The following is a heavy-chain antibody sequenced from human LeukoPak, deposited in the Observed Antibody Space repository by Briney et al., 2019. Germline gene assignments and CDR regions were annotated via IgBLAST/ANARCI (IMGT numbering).Heavy chain of an antibody. CDR1: GGSISSYY. Sequence: SETLSLTCAVDGGSISSYYWGWIRQPPGKGLEWIGSIYYSGSTYYNPSLKSRVTISVDTSKNQFSLKLSSVTAADTAVYYCARESSDPGYSSGWPSYYYYYGMDVWGQGTTVTVSS. CDR3: ARESSDPGYSSGWPSYYYYYGMDV. CDR2: IYYSGST. J-gene: IGHJ6*02. D-gene: IGHD6-25*01. V-gene: IGHV4-39*02.